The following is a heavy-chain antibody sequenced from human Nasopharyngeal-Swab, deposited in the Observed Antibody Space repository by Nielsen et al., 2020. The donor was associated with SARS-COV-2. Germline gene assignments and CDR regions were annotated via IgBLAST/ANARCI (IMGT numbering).Heavy chain of an antibody. CDR3: ARGGGNYGNYCFDY. V-gene: IGHV3-21*01. J-gene: IGHJ4*02. CDR2: ISSSGAHV. Sequence: GESLKISCEASGFTFSSNAMNWVRQAPGKGLEWVSSISSSGAHVYQPDSVRGRFTISRDNAKNSLYLQMNSLRVEDTAVYYCARGGGNYGNYCFDYWGQGTLVTVSS. D-gene: IGHD4-11*01. CDR1: GFTFSSNA.